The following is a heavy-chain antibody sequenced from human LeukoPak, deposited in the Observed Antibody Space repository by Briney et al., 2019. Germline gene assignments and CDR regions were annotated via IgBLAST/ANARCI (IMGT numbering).Heavy chain of an antibody. CDR2: INHSGST. V-gene: IGHV4-34*01. J-gene: IGHJ4*02. D-gene: IGHD2-15*01. Sequence: SETLSLTRAVYGGSFSGYYWRWIRQPPGNGLEWLGEINHSGSTNYNPSLKSRVTISVDTSKNQFSLKLSSVTAADTAVYYCARGPYCRGGSCFSTYFDYWGQGTLVTVSS. CDR3: ARGPYCRGGSCFSTYFDY. CDR1: GGSFSGYY.